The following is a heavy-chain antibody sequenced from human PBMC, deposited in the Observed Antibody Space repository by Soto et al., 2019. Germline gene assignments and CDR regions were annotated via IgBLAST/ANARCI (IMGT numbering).Heavy chain of an antibody. J-gene: IGHJ5*02. CDR3: ARRITGGWFDP. CDR2: IKQDGSEK. Sequence: GESLKVSCAASGFTFSSYWMSWVRQAPGKGLEWVANIKQDGSEKYYVDSVKGRFTISRDNAKNSLYLQMNSLRAEDTAVYYCARRITGGWFDPWGQGTLVTVSS. CDR1: GFTFSSYW. D-gene: IGHD1-20*01. V-gene: IGHV3-7*03.